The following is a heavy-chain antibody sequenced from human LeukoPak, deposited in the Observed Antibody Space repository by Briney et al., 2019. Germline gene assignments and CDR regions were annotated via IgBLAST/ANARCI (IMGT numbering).Heavy chain of an antibody. V-gene: IGHV3-23*01. CDR3: ARDGGGEVPAAVYYYYGMDV. CDR2: ISGSGGGT. J-gene: IGHJ6*02. D-gene: IGHD2-2*01. Sequence: GGSLRLSCEASGVTFSSYVMSWVRQAPGKGPERVSGISGSGGGTYYADSVKGRFAISRDNSKNTLYLQMNSLRAEDTAVYYCARDGGGEVPAAVYYYYGMDVWGQGTTVTVSS. CDR1: GVTFSSYV.